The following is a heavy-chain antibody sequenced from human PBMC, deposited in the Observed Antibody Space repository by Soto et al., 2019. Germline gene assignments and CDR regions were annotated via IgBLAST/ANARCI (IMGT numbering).Heavy chain of an antibody. CDR1: GGTFISSA. CDR2: IIPILGTT. V-gene: IGHV1-69*01. Sequence: QVQLLQSGTELRQPGSSVTISCTPSGGTFISSAFAWVRQAPGGRIEWMGGIIPILGTTKYAEKFLGRVTIRADDSSRTAFLEFSSLTVDDTAVYFCAKKNPHGDSNKAWLDPWGQGTLVTVST. D-gene: IGHD2-8*01. J-gene: IGHJ5*02. CDR3: AKKNPHGDSNKAWLDP.